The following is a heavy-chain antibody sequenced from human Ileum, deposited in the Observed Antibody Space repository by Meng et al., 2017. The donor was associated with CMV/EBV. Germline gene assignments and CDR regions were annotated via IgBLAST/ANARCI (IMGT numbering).Heavy chain of an antibody. CDR2: INPNSGGT. CDR3: ARFRYCSSTSCSKANWFDP. Sequence: FTRYYTHWVRRAPGQGLEWMGWINPNSGGTNYAQKFQGRVTMTRDTSISTAYMELSRLRSDDTAVYYCARFRYCSSTSCSKANWFDPWGQGTLVTVSS. D-gene: IGHD2-2*01. CDR1: FTRYY. V-gene: IGHV1-2*02. J-gene: IGHJ5*02.